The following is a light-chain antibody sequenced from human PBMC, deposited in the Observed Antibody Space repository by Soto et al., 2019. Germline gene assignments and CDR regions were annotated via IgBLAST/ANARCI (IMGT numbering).Light chain of an antibody. Sequence: QSALTQPPSASGSPGQSVTISCTGTSSDVGGSDFVSWYQQHPGKAPKLLIYDVNKRPSGVPGRFSGSKSGDTASLTVSGLQAEDEADYYCASYAGNNKGVFGTGTKLTVL. CDR1: SSDVGGSDF. V-gene: IGLV2-8*01. CDR2: DVN. CDR3: ASYAGNNKGV. J-gene: IGLJ1*01.